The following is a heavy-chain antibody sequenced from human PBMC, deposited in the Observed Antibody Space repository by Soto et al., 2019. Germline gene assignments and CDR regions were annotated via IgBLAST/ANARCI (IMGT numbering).Heavy chain of an antibody. CDR2: INHSGST. Sequence: SETLSLTCAVYGGSFCGYYWTWIRQPPGKGLEWIGEINHSGSTNYNPSLKSRVTISVDTSKNQFSLKLSSVTAADTAVYYCAREEGGLLWFGELRSFDPWGQGTLVTVSS. D-gene: IGHD3-10*01. J-gene: IGHJ5*02. CDR1: GGSFCGYY. V-gene: IGHV4-34*01. CDR3: AREEGGLLWFGELRSFDP.